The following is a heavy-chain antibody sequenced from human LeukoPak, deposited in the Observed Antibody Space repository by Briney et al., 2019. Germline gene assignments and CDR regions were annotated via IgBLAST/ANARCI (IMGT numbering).Heavy chain of an antibody. V-gene: IGHV3-43D*03. CDR2: ISWDGGST. J-gene: IGHJ6*03. Sequence: GGSLRLSCAASGFTFDDYAMHWVRQAPGKGLEWVSLISWDGGSTYYADSVKGRFTISRDNSKNSLYLQMNSLRAEDTALYYCAKSGSSHRDYYYYYMDVWGKGTTVTVSS. D-gene: IGHD1-14*01. CDR1: GFTFDDYA. CDR3: AKSGSSHRDYYYYYMDV.